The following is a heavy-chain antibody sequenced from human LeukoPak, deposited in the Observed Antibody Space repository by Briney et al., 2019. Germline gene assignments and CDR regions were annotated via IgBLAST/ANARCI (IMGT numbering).Heavy chain of an antibody. CDR1: GFTFSRYW. J-gene: IGHJ4*02. CDR2: IKRDGSEK. D-gene: IGHD2-2*02. CDR3: ARDYEAGCTSTTCYNRFDY. V-gene: IGHV3-7*01. Sequence: GGSLRLSCAASGFTFSRYWMSWGRQAPGKGLEWVANIKRDGSEKYYVDSVKGRFTISRDNAKNSLYLQMNSLRAEDTAVYYCARDYEAGCTSTTCYNRFDYWGQGTLVTVSS.